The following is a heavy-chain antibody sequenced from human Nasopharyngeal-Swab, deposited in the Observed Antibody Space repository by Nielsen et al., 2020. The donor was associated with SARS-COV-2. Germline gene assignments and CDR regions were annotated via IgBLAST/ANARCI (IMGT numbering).Heavy chain of an antibody. J-gene: IGHJ4*02. Sequence: SETLSLTCAVYGGSFSGYYWSWIRQPTGKGLEWIGEINHSGSTNYNPSLKSRVTISVDTSKNQFSLKLSSVTAADTAVYYCARGPTYRLWGQGTLVTVSS. CDR3: ARGPTYRL. D-gene: IGHD2/OR15-2a*01. CDR1: GGSFSGYY. V-gene: IGHV4-34*01. CDR2: INHSGST.